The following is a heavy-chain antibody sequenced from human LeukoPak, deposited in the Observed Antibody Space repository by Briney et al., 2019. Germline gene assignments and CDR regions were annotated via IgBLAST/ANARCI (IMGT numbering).Heavy chain of an antibody. V-gene: IGHV4-34*01. Sequence: PSETLPLTCAVYGGSFSGYYWSWIRQPPGKGLEWIGEINHSGSTNYNPSLKSRVTISVDTSKNQFSLKLNSVTAADTAVYYCARGLTDKLPSCFDYWGQGTLVTVSS. D-gene: IGHD3-9*01. CDR2: INHSGST. CDR1: GGSFSGYY. CDR3: ARGLTDKLPSCFDY. J-gene: IGHJ4*02.